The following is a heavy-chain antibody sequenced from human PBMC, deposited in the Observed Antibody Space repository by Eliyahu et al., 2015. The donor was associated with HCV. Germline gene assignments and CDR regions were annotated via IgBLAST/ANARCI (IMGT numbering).Heavy chain of an antibody. J-gene: IGHJ4*02. CDR3: ARAAYTSLGNY. CDR2: INAGNGDT. Sequence: QLVQSGAEVKKPGASVKLSCKASGYTFTNYAIHWVRQAPGQRFVXMGWINAGNGDTKYSQKFQGRVTIXRDTSATTAYMELSSLRSEDTAVYYCARAAYTSLGNYWGQGTLVTVSS. V-gene: IGHV1-3*01. D-gene: IGHD2-21*01. CDR1: GYTFTNYA.